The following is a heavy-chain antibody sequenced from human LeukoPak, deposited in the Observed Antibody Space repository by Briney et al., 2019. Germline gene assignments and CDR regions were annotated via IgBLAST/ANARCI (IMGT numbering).Heavy chain of an antibody. CDR2: IYTSGST. Sequence: PSETLSLTCTVSGGSISSGSYYWSWIRQPAGKGLEWIGRIYTSGSTNYNPSLKSRVTISVDTSKNQFSLKLSSVTAADTAVHYCARRSSVLWSGIDYWGQGTLVTVSS. D-gene: IGHD3-3*01. J-gene: IGHJ4*02. CDR3: ARRSSVLWSGIDY. V-gene: IGHV4-61*02. CDR1: GGSISSGSYY.